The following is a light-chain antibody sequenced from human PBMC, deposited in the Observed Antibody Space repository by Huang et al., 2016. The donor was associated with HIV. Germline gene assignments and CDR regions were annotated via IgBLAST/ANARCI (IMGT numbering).Light chain of an antibody. CDR1: QSLVSSDGEIY. CDR3: MQGTHWPGT. V-gene: IGKV2-30*01. CDR2: QVS. Sequence: DVVMTQFPLSLPVTLGQPASIFCKSSQSLVSSDGEIYLNWFQQRPGQSPRRLIYQVSKRDSGVPDRFSGSGAGTLFALRISRAEAEDVAVYYCMQGTHWPGTFGQGTKLEI. J-gene: IGKJ1*01.